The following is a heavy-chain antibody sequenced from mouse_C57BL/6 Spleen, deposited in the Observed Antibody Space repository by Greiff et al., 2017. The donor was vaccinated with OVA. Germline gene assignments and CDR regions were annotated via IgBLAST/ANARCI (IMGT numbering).Heavy chain of an antibody. Sequence: VQLQQSGAELVRPGASVTLSCKASGYTFTDYEMHWVKQTPVHGLEWIGAIDPETGGTAYKQKFKGKAILTADKSSSTAYMELRSLTSEDSAVYYCTRFYYSNYFDYWGQGTTLTVSS. D-gene: IGHD2-5*01. V-gene: IGHV1-15*01. CDR2: IDPETGGT. CDR1: GYTFTDYE. J-gene: IGHJ2*01. CDR3: TRFYYSNYFDY.